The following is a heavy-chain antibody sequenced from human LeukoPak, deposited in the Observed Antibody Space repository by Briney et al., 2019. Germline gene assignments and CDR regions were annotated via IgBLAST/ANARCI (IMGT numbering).Heavy chain of an antibody. J-gene: IGHJ4*02. CDR3: AKDGGLWVSAHWGDS. Sequence: GGSLRLSCAASGFTFSSYTMSWVRQDPGKGLEWVSTITTSDGNTYYADSVKGRFTVSRDNSKNTLFLQMNSLRAEDTAVYYCAKDGGLWVSAHWGDSWGRGTLVTVSS. CDR1: GFTFSSYT. CDR2: ITTSDGNT. V-gene: IGHV3-23*01. D-gene: IGHD7-27*01.